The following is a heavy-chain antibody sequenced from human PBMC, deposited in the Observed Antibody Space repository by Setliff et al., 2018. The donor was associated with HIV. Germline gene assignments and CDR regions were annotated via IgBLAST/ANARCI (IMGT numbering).Heavy chain of an antibody. CDR2: IATYNGNT. CDR1: GYTFNSYG. V-gene: IGHV1-18*01. CDR3: ARGVSQAYTYGSGAYYYFDF. D-gene: IGHD6-19*01. J-gene: IGHJ4*02. Sequence: ASVKVSCKASGYTFNSYGISWVRQAPGQGPEWVGWIATYNGNTNYAQRLQGRVTLTTDTSTSTAYMELRSLRFDDTAVYFCARGVSQAYTYGSGAYYYFDFWGLRTLVTVSS.